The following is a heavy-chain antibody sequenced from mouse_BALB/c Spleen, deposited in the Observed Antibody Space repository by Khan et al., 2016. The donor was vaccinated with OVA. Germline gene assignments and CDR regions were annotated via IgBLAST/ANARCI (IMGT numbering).Heavy chain of an antibody. V-gene: IGHV1-7*01. Sequence: QVRLQQSGAELAKPGASVKMSCKASGYTFTSYWMHWIKQRPGQGLEWIGYINPTSGYTDYNQKFKDKATLTADKSSSTAYMQLNSLTSDDSAVYYCARDRIDYGGQGTTLTVSS. CDR3: ARDRIDY. CDR2: INPTSGYT. CDR1: GYTFTSYW. D-gene: IGHD2-14*01. J-gene: IGHJ2*01.